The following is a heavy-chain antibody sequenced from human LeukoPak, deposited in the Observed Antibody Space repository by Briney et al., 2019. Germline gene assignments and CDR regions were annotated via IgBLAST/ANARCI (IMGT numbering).Heavy chain of an antibody. CDR1: GYTFTNYD. V-gene: IGHV1-2*02. J-gene: IGHJ4*02. CDR2: INPNSGGT. D-gene: IGHD4-17*01. Sequence: GASVKVSCKASGYTFTNYDINWVRQATGQGLEWMGWINPNSGGTNYAQKFQGRVTMTRDTSISTAYMELSRLRSDDTAVYYCARAVHDYGDYGDYWGQGTLVTVSS. CDR3: ARAVHDYGDYGDY.